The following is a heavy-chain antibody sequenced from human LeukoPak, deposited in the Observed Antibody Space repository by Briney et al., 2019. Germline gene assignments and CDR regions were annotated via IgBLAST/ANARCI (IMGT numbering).Heavy chain of an antibody. CDR3: ARVGKSSGGAQRSYYYYMDV. Sequence: ASVKVSCKASGGTFSSYAISWVRQAPGQGLEWMGGIIPIFGTANHAQKFQGRVTITADESTSTAYMELSSLRSEDTAVYYCARVGKSSGGAQRSYYYYMDVWGKGTTVTVSS. D-gene: IGHD6-19*01. CDR1: GGTFSSYA. J-gene: IGHJ6*03. CDR2: IIPIFGTA. V-gene: IGHV1-69*13.